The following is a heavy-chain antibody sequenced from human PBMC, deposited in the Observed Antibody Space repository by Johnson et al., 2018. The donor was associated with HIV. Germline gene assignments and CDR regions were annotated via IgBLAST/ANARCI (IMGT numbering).Heavy chain of an antibody. Sequence: VQLVESGGGLVQPGGSLRLSCAASGFTFSSYWMSWVRQAPGKGLEWVAHIKQDGSEKYYVDSVKDRFTISRDNAKNSLYLQMNSLRAEDTAVYYCARVDTAMVGAFDIWGQGTMVTVSS. CDR1: GFTFSSYW. CDR2: IKQDGSEK. J-gene: IGHJ3*02. V-gene: IGHV3-7*01. CDR3: ARVDTAMVGAFDI. D-gene: IGHD5-18*01.